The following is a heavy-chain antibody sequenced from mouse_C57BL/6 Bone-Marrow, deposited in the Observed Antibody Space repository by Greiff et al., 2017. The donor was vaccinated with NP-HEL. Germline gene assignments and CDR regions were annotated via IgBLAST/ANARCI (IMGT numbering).Heavy chain of an antibody. Sequence: VQLQQSGPELVKPGASVKISCKASGYAFSNSWMNWVKQRPGKGLEWIGRIYPGDGDTNYNGKFKGKATLTADKSSSTAYMQLSSLTSEDSAVYFCASHLDWYFDVWGTGTTVTVSS. V-gene: IGHV1-82*01. CDR2: IYPGDGDT. CDR3: ASHLDWYFDV. CDR1: GYAFSNSW. J-gene: IGHJ1*03.